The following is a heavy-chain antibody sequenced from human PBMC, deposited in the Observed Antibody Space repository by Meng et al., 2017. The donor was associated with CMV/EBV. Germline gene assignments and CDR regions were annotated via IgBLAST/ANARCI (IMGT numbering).Heavy chain of an antibody. CDR2: IYYSGST. Sequence: SQTLSLTCTVSAGSISSSSYYWGWIRQPPGRGLEGIGSIYYSGSTYYNPSLKSRVTISVDTSKNQFSLKLSSVTAADTAVYYCARRPSIAARPWPFDIWGQGTMVTVSS. V-gene: IGHV4-39*01. D-gene: IGHD6-6*01. CDR3: ARRPSIAARPWPFDI. CDR1: AGSISSSSYY. J-gene: IGHJ3*02.